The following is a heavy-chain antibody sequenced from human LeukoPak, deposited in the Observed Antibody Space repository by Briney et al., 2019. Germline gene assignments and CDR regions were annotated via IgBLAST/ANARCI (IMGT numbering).Heavy chain of an antibody. CDR3: AKGLIVRGAPGAFDI. V-gene: IGHV3-30*02. CDR1: GFTFSSYG. Sequence: PGGSLRLSCAASGFTFSSYGMHWVRQAPGKGLEWVAFIRYDGSNKYYADSVKGRFTISRDSSKNTLYLQMNSPRAEDTAVYYCAKGLIVRGAPGAFDIWGQGTMVTVSS. CDR2: IRYDGSNK. D-gene: IGHD3-10*01. J-gene: IGHJ3*02.